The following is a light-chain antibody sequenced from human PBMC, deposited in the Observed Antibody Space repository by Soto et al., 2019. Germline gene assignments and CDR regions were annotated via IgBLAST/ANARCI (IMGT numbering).Light chain of an antibody. CDR2: DVS. V-gene: IGLV2-11*01. CDR1: SSDVGGYNS. CDR3: CSYAGTYTWV. J-gene: IGLJ3*02. Sequence: QSALTQPRSVSGSPGQSVTFSCTGTSSDVGGYNSVSWFQQHPGKAPKLMVFDVSKRPSGVPDRFSGSKSGNKASLTISGLQDEDEADYYCCSYAGTYTWVFGGGTKVTVL.